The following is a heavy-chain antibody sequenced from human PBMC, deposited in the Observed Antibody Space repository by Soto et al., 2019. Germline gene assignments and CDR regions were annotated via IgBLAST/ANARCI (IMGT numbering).Heavy chain of an antibody. J-gene: IGHJ4*02. CDR3: ARGVYDFWSGHPKGLDY. V-gene: IGHV3-73*02. Sequence: EVQLVESGGGLVQPGGSLKLSCAASGFTFSGSAMHWVCQASGKGLEWVGRIRNKANNYATAYAVSVKGRFTISRDDSRNTAYLQMNSLKTEDTAVYYCARGVYDFWSGHPKGLDYLGQGTVVTVSS. CDR2: IRNKANNYAT. CDR1: GFTFSGSA. D-gene: IGHD3-3*01.